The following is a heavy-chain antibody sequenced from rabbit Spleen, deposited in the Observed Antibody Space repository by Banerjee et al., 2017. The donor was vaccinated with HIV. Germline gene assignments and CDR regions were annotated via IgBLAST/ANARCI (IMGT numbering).Heavy chain of an antibody. CDR2: IYAGTSGNT. Sequence: QQLVESGGGLVKPGASLTLTCKASGFSFSSGYDMCWVRQAPGKGLEWIACIYAGTSGNTYYANWVNGRFTISSHNAQNTLYLQLSSLTAADTATYFCVRDQAGDADYGPYYLNLWGPGTLVTVS. J-gene: IGHJ4*01. CDR1: GFSFSSGYD. V-gene: IGHV1S40*01. D-gene: IGHD2-1*01. CDR3: VRDQAGDADYGPYYLNL.